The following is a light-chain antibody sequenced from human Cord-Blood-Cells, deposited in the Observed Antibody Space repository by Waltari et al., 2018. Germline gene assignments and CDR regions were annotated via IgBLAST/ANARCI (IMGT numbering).Light chain of an antibody. J-gene: IGLJ2*01. V-gene: IGLV1-40*01. CDR2: GNR. CDR1: SSNIGAGYD. CDR3: QYYDSSLRVV. Sequence: QSVLTQPPSVSGAPGQRVTISCTGSSSNIGAGYDVHWYQQLPGTAPKLLIYGNRYRPSGVPDRFSGSKSGTSASLAIAGLQAEDEADYYCQYYDSSLRVVFGGWTKLTVL.